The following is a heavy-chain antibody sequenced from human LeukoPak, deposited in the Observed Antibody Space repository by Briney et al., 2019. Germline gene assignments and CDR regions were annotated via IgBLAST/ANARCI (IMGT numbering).Heavy chain of an antibody. V-gene: IGHV4-59*01. CDR3: ARALYYYYYMDV. J-gene: IGHJ6*03. Sequence: SETLSLTCTVSGGSISSYYWSWIRQPPGKGLQWIGYIYYSGSTNYNPSLKSRVTISVATSKNQFSLKLSSVTAADTAVYYCARALYYYYYMDVWGKGTSVTVSS. CDR1: GGSISSYY. CDR2: IYYSGST.